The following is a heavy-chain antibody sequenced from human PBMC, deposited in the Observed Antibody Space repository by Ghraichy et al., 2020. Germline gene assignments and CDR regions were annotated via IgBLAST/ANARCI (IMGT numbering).Heavy chain of an antibody. Sequence: GGSLRLSCAASGFTFSSYAMSWVRQAPGKGLEWVSAISGSGGSTYYADSVKGRFTISRDNSKNTLYLQMNSLRAEDTAVYYCAKGFPLETWIQLWLREGYYFDYWGQGTLVTVSS. CDR3: AKGFPLETWIQLWLREGYYFDY. D-gene: IGHD5-18*01. CDR1: GFTFSSYA. J-gene: IGHJ4*02. CDR2: ISGSGGST. V-gene: IGHV3-23*01.